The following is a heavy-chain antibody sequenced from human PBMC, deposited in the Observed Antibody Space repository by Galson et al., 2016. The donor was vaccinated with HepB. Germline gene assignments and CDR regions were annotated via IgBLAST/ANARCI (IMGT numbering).Heavy chain of an antibody. CDR3: AQALNGFWGRGPYLDY. J-gene: IGHJ4*02. CDR2: IYWDDDK. Sequence: PALVKPTQTLTLTCTFSGFSLSTSGVGVGWVRQPPGKALEWLALIYWDDDKHYSPSLKSRLTISMYTSKNQVVLARTNMDPVDTATYYCAQALNGFWGRGPYLDYWGQGTLVTVSS. V-gene: IGHV2-5*02. CDR1: GFSLSTSGVG. D-gene: IGHD3-3*01.